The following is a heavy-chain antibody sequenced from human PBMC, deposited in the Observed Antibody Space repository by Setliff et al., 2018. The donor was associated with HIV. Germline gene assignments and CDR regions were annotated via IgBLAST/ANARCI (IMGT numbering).Heavy chain of an antibody. Sequence: SETLSLTCDVSTYSISSVHSWGWIRQPPGKGLEWIGTMHHSGNTHYKPSLKGRVTVSLDTSKKQLSLKLRSVTAADTAVYFCAREREKYSDWYYFDYWGQGTLVTVSS. J-gene: IGHJ4*02. CDR2: MHHSGNT. CDR3: AREREKYSDWYYFDY. V-gene: IGHV4-38-2*01. D-gene: IGHD6-19*01. CDR1: TYSISSVHS.